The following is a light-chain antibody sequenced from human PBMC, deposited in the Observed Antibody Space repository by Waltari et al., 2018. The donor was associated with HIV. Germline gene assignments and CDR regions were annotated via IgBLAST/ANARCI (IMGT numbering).Light chain of an antibody. CDR1: NTHIGNNF. CDR3: GTWDSSLSAVL. CDR2: DSN. J-gene: IGLJ2*01. V-gene: IGLV1-51*01. Sequence: QSVLTQPPSVSAAAGQTVTIPCPGSNTHIGNNFVSWYQQPPGTAPKLLIYDSNKRPSGIPDRFSGSKSDTSATLDITGLQTGDEADYYCGTWDSSLSAVLFGGGTKLTVL.